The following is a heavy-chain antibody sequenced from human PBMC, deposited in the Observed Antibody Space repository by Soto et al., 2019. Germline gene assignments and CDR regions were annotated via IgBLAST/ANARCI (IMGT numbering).Heavy chain of an antibody. CDR1: GFTFSSYA. D-gene: IGHD3-3*01. J-gene: IGHJ4*02. CDR2: ISGSGGST. CDR3: AEGYDFWSGYYWGTQGFAY. V-gene: IGHV3-23*01. Sequence: GGSLRLSCAASGFTFSSYAMSWVRQAPGKGLEWVSAISGSGGSTYYADSVKGRFTISRDNSKNTLYLQMNSLRAEDTAVYYCAEGYDFWSGYYWGTQGFAYWGQGTLDTGSS.